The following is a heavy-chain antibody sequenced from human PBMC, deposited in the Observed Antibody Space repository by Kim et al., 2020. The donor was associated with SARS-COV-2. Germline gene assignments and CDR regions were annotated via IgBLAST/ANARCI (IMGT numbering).Heavy chain of an antibody. D-gene: IGHD3-22*01. CDR3: AKDNSLYDSSGPFDY. CDR2: ISWDGGST. Sequence: GGSLRLSCAASGFTFDDYIMHWVRQAPGKGLEWVSLISWDGGSTYYADSVKGRFTISRDNSKNSLYLQMNSLKTEDTALYYCAKDNSLYDSSGPFDYWGQGTLVTVSS. V-gene: IGHV3-43*01. J-gene: IGHJ4*02. CDR1: GFTFDDYI.